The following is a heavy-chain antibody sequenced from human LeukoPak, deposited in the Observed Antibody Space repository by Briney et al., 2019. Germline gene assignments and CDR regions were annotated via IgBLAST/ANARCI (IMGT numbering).Heavy chain of an antibody. CDR1: GGTFSSSA. CDR2: IIPVLNIT. D-gene: IGHD5-18*01. Sequence: GASVKVSCKTCGGTFSSSAITWVRQGPGQGLEWMGRIIPVLNITTYAQKFQGSVTITADTSTSTVYMELSSLRSEETAVYYCARDQGLTAPPPYGLDVWGQGTTVIV. J-gene: IGHJ6*02. V-gene: IGHV1-69*04. CDR3: ARDQGLTAPPPYGLDV.